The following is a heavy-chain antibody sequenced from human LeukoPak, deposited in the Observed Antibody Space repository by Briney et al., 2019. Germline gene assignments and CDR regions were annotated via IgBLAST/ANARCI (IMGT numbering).Heavy chain of an antibody. Sequence: ASVKVSCKASGGTFSSYAISWVRQAPGQGLEWMGGIIPIFGTANYAQKFQGRVTITADESTSTAYVELSSLRSEDTAVYYCARLRYSSSWADAFDIWGQGTMVTVSS. V-gene: IGHV1-69*13. D-gene: IGHD6-13*01. CDR1: GGTFSSYA. CDR2: IIPIFGTA. CDR3: ARLRYSSSWADAFDI. J-gene: IGHJ3*02.